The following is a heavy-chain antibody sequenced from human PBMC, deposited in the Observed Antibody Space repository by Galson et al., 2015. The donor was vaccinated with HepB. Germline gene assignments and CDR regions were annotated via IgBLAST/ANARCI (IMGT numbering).Heavy chain of an antibody. V-gene: IGHV3-21*01. Sequence: SLRLSCAASGFTFSSYSMTWVRPAPGKGLEWVSSISSSSSYIYYADSVKGRFTISRDNAKNSLYLQMNSLRAEDTAVYYCARDRHDYGGNSVDYWGQGTLVTVSS. CDR1: GFTFSSYS. J-gene: IGHJ4*02. CDR2: ISSSSSYI. D-gene: IGHD4-23*01. CDR3: ARDRHDYGGNSVDY.